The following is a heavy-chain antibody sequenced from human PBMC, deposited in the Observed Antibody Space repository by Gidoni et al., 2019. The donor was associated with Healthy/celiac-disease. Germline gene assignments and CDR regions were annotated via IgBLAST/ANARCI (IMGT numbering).Heavy chain of an antibody. CDR2: INSDGDST. V-gene: IGHV3-74*01. Sequence: EVQLVESGGGLVQPGGSLRLSCAASGFPFSYYWMHWVRQAPGKGLVWVSRINSDGDSTSYADSVKGRFTISRDNAKNTLFLQMNSLRAEDTAVYYCARGGEYSYGLFDYWGQGTLVTVSS. CDR1: GFPFSYYW. CDR3: ARGGEYSYGLFDY. D-gene: IGHD5-18*01. J-gene: IGHJ4*02.